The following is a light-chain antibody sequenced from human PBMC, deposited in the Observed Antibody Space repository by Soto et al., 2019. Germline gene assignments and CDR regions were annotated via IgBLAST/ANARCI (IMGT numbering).Light chain of an antibody. Sequence: DIPLTQTPSTLSASIGDRVTITCRASQSLSGWLAWYQQTPGKAPKLLISDAFRLESGVPSRFRGSGSGTEFSLTITSLQLGDSATCYCQQYASYPWTFGRGTKV. CDR3: QQYASYPWT. J-gene: IGKJ1*01. V-gene: IGKV1-5*01. CDR2: DAF. CDR1: QSLSGW.